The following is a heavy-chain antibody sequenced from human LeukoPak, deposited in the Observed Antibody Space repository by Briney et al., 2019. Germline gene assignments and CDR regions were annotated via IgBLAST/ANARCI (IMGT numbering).Heavy chain of an antibody. CDR2: ISYDGSNK. V-gene: IGHV3-30*04. D-gene: IGHD6-13*01. CDR1: GFTFSSYA. CDR3: ARDLAAARAPNWFDP. J-gene: IGHJ5*02. Sequence: GGSLRLSCAASGFTFSSYAMHWVRQAPGKGLEWVAVISYDGSNKYYADSVKRRFTISRDNSKDTLYLQMNSLRAEDTAVYYCARDLAAARAPNWFDPWGQGTLVTVSS.